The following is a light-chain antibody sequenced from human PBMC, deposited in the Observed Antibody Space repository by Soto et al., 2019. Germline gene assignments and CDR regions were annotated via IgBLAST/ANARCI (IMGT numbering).Light chain of an antibody. V-gene: IGLV1-44*01. CDR2: SNT. Sequence: QSVLTQPPSASGTPGQTIAISCSEGSSNIGSHTVNWYQQLPGTAPRLLIYSNTQRPSGVPDRFSGSKSGTSASLAISGLQSEYEGDYYCAAWDDSLNGVVFGGGTKLTVL. CDR3: AAWDDSLNGVV. CDR1: SSNIGSHT. J-gene: IGLJ2*01.